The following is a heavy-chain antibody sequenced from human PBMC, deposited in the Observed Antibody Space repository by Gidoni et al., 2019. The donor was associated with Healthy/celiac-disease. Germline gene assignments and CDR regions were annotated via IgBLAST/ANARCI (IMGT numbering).Heavy chain of an antibody. CDR3: ASAPYYYDSSGYYSTNTFDY. J-gene: IGHJ4*02. Sequence: EVQLVESGGGLVQPGGSLRLSCAASGFTVSSNYMSWVRQAPGKGLEWVSVIYSGGSTYYADSVKGRFTISRDNSKNTLYLQMNSLRAEDTAVYYCASAPYYYDSSGYYSTNTFDYWGQGTLVTVSS. V-gene: IGHV3-66*02. D-gene: IGHD3-22*01. CDR2: IYSGGST. CDR1: GFTVSSNY.